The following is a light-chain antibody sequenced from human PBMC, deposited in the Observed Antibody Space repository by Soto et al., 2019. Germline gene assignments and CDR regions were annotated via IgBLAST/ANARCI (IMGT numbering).Light chain of an antibody. CDR2: DDS. CDR1: QNIRNW. Sequence: DIPMTQSPSTLSASVGDSVTITCRASQNIRNWLAWYQQKPGKAPNPLIYDDSSLKSGVPARFSGSGSGTEFTLTISSLQPDDFATYYCQQYNTYSTFGQGTLLEIK. J-gene: IGKJ5*01. V-gene: IGKV1-5*01. CDR3: QQYNTYST.